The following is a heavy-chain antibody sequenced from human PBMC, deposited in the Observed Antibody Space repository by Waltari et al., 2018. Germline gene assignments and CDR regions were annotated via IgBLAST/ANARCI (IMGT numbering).Heavy chain of an antibody. CDR3: ARLPAVAGGTNWFDP. CDR1: GGSISSYY. V-gene: IGHV4-59*01. Sequence: SGGSISSYYWSWIRQPPGKGLEWIGYIYYSGSTNYNPSLKSRVTISVDTSKNQFSLKLSSVTAADTAVYYCARLPAVAGGTNWFDPWGQGTLVTVSS. CDR2: IYYSGST. J-gene: IGHJ5*02. D-gene: IGHD6-19*01.